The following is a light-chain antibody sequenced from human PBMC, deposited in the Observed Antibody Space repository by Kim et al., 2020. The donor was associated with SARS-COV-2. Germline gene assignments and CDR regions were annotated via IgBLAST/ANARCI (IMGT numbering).Light chain of an antibody. V-gene: IGLV2-14*01. CDR2: DIS. CDR3: SSYTSSSTRV. J-gene: IGLJ3*02. CDR1: SSDVGGYKY. Sequence: QSALTQPASVSGSPGQSITISCTGTSSDVGGYKYLSWYQQLPGKAPKVMIYDISNRPSGVSSRFSGSKSGNTAYLTISGLQAEDEADYYCSSYTSSSTRVFGGGTQLTVL.